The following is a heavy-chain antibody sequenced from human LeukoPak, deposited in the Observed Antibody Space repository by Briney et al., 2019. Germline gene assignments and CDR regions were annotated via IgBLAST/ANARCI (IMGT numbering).Heavy chain of an antibody. V-gene: IGHV3-21*01. J-gene: IGHJ4*02. CDR1: GFTFSSYS. Sequence: GGSLRLSCAASGFTFSSYSMNWVRQAPGKGLEWVSSISSSSSYIYYADSVKGRFTIFRDNAKNSLYLQMNSLRAEDTAVYYCARACGVLINGTGCFDYWGQGTLVTVSS. CDR2: ISSSSSYI. CDR3: ARACGVLINGTGCFDY. D-gene: IGHD2-8*01.